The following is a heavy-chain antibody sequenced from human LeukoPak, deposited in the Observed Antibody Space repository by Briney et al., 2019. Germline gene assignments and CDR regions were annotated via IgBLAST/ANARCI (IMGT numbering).Heavy chain of an antibody. D-gene: IGHD6-13*01. CDR1: GGSFSGYY. V-gene: IGHV4-34*01. CDR2: INHSGST. J-gene: IGHJ4*02. CDR3: ARRGKSQLVF. Sequence: PSETLSLTCAVYGGSFSGYYWSWIRQPPGKGLEWIGEINHSGSTNYNPSLKSRVTISVDTSKNQFSLKLSSVTAADTAIYYCARRGKSQLVFWGQGTLVTVSS.